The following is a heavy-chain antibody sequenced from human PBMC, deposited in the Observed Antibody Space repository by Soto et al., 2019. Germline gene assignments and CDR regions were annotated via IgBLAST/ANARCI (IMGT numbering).Heavy chain of an antibody. CDR1: GFTFDDYA. D-gene: IGHD2-2*01. J-gene: IGHJ6*03. CDR2: ISWNSGSI. Sequence: GGSLRLSCAASGFTFDDYAMHWVRQAPGKGLEWVSGISWNSGSIGYADSVKGRFTISRDNAKNSLYLQMNSLRAEDTALYYCATLLEPAAPRGYYYYYMDVWGKGTTVTVSS. V-gene: IGHV3-9*01. CDR3: ATLLEPAAPRGYYYYYMDV.